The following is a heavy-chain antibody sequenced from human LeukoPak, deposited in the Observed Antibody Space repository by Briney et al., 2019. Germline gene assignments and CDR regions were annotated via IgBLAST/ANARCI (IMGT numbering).Heavy chain of an antibody. CDR1: GGTFISYA. CDR2: IIPIFGTA. V-gene: IGHV1-69*13. J-gene: IGHJ5*02. Sequence: ASVKVSCKASGGTFISYAISWVRQAPGQGLEWMGGIIPIFGTANYAQKFQGRVTITADESTSTAYMELSSLRSEDTAVYYCARDLIPPGGWYKFDPWGQGTLVTVSS. CDR3: ARDLIPPGGWYKFDP. D-gene: IGHD6-19*01.